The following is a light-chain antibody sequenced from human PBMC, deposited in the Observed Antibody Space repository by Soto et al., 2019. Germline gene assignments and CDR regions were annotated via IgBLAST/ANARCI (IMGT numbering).Light chain of an antibody. CDR2: DAS. Sequence: IVLTQSPGTLSLSPGERATLSCRASQTVPKSYLAWYQQRPGQAPRLLIYDASNRATGIPDRFSGSESGTDFTLTISHLEPEDVAVYYCHQYAWSPLTFGEGTRLEIK. CDR3: HQYAWSPLT. CDR1: QTVPKSY. V-gene: IGKV3-20*01. J-gene: IGKJ5*01.